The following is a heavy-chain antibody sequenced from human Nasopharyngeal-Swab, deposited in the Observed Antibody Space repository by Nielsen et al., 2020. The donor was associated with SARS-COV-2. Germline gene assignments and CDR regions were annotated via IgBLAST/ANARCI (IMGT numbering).Heavy chain of an antibody. D-gene: IGHD5-24*01. CDR2: IIPILGIP. CDR3: ASPVEMSTT. Sequence: WVRQAPGQGLEWMGRIIPILGIPNCAQKFQGRLTITADTSTTTAYMELSSLRSEDTAVYYCASPVEMSTTWGQGTLVTVSS. V-gene: IGHV1-69*02. J-gene: IGHJ5*02.